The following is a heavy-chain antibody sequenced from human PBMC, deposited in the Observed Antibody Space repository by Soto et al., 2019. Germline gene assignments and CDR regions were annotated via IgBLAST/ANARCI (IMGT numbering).Heavy chain of an antibody. V-gene: IGHV4-61*01. J-gene: IGHJ6*02. CDR2: IYYSGST. CDR1: GGSVSSGSYY. D-gene: IGHD6-13*01. CDR3: ARERGKGAAAGTLYYGMDV. Sequence: SETLSLTCTVSGGSVSSGSYYWSWIRQPPGKGLEWIGYIYYSGSTNYNPSLKSRVTISVDTSKNQFSLKLSSVTAADTAVYYCARERGKGAAAGTLYYGMDVWGQGTTVTVSS.